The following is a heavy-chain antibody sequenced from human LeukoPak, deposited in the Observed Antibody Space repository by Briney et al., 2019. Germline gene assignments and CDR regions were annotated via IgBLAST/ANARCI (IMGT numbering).Heavy chain of an antibody. J-gene: IGHJ5*02. D-gene: IGHD4-11*01. CDR3: ATDSYDYT. Sequence: GGSLRLSCAASGFTFSSYGMHWVRQAPGKGLEWVAVISYDGSKKYYADSVKGRFTISRDNSKNTLYLQMNSLRAEDTAVYYCATDSYDYTWGQGTLVTVSS. V-gene: IGHV3-30*03. CDR1: GFTFSSYG. CDR2: ISYDGSKK.